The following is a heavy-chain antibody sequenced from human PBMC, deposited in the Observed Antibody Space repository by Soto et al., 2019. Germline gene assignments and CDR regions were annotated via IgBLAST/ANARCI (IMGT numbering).Heavy chain of an antibody. CDR1: GDSVSSNSAA. J-gene: IGHJ6*02. D-gene: IGHD6-13*01. V-gene: IGHV6-1*01. Sequence: QVQLQQSGPGLVKPSQTLSLTCAISGDSVSSNSAAWNWIRQSPSRGLEWLGRTYYRYKWYNDYAVSAKSRITINPDTYKNQFSLQLNSVTPEDTAVYYCASGEAAADQGLYGIDVWGQGTTVTVSS. CDR3: ASGEAAADQGLYGIDV. CDR2: TYYRYKWYN.